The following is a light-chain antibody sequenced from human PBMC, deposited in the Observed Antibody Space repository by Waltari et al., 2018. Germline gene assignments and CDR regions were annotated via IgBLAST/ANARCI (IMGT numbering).Light chain of an antibody. CDR1: QSVLYSSNNKNY. J-gene: IGKJ3*01. V-gene: IGKV4-1*01. CDR3: QQYYSTPLT. CDR2: WAS. Sequence: DIVMTQSPDSLAVSLSERATINCKSSQSVLYSSNNKNYLAWYQQKPGQPPKLLIYWASTRESGVPARFSGSGSGTDFTLTISSLQAEDVAVYYCQQYYSTPLTFGPGTKVDIK.